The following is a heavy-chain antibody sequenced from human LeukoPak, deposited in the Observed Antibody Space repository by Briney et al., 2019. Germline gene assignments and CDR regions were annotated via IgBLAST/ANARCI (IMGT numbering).Heavy chain of an antibody. V-gene: IGHV4-30-4*08. CDR2: IYSSGST. CDR3: ARSGYCSGGSCYDFDY. Sequence: TSETLSLTCTVSGGSISSGDYYWSWVRQPPGKGLEWIGYIYSSGSTYYNPSLKSRIIISVDTSNNQFSLKLTSLIAADTAVYYCARSGYCSGGSCYDFDYWGQGTLVTVSS. D-gene: IGHD2-15*01. CDR1: GGSISSGDYY. J-gene: IGHJ4*02.